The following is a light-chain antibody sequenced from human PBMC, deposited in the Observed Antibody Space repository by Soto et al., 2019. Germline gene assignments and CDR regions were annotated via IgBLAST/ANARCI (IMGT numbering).Light chain of an antibody. CDR3: SSYTSSSTRV. CDR1: SSDVGAYDY. Sequence: QSALTQPASVSGSPGHSITIFCTGTSSDVGAYDYVSWYQQHPDKAPKLMIYEVSNRPSGVSNRFSGSKSVNTATLTISGLQADDEADYYCSSYTSSSTRVFGTGTKVTVL. CDR2: EVS. J-gene: IGLJ1*01. V-gene: IGLV2-14*03.